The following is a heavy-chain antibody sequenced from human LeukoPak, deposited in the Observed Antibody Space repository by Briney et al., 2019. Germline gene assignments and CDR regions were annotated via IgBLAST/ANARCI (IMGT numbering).Heavy chain of an antibody. CDR2: ISGSGGST. Sequence: GGSLRLSCAASGFAFSSYAMSWVRQAPGKGLEWVSAISGSGGSTYYADSVKGRFTISRDNSKNTLYLQMNSLRAEDTAVYYCATGETTHCSGGSYYPRARPFDYWGQGTLVTVSS. V-gene: IGHV3-23*01. CDR3: ATGETTHCSGGSYYPRARPFDY. CDR1: GFAFSSYA. D-gene: IGHD2-15*01. J-gene: IGHJ4*02.